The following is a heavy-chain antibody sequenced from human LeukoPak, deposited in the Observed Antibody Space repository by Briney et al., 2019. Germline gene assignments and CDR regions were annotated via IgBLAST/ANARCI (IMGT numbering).Heavy chain of an antibody. D-gene: IGHD3-22*01. CDR2: IIPIFGTA. V-gene: IGHV1-69*05. Sequence: SVKVSCKASGGTFSSYAISWVRQAPGQGLEWMGRIIPIFGTANYAQKFQGRVTITTDESTSTAYMELSSLRSEDTAVYYCAREGDYYDSSGYSSRSYWGQGTLVTVSS. J-gene: IGHJ4*02. CDR3: AREGDYYDSSGYSSRSY. CDR1: GGTFSSYA.